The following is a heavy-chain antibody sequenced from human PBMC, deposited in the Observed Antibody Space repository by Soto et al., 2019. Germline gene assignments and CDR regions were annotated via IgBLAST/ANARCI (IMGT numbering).Heavy chain of an antibody. J-gene: IGHJ4*02. Sequence: GGSLRLSCAASGFTFSSYEMIWVRQAPGKGLEWISYINSDGNTIYYADSVEGRFTISRDSAKNSLYLQMNSLRAEDTAVYYCARDLRVLDYWGQGTLVTVSS. V-gene: IGHV3-48*03. D-gene: IGHD3-10*01. CDR1: GFTFSSYE. CDR2: INSDGNTI. CDR3: ARDLRVLDY.